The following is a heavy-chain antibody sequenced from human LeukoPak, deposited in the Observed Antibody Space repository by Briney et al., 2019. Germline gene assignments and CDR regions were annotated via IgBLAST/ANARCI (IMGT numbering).Heavy chain of an antibody. CDR2: IYHSGST. CDR1: GYSISGGYY. D-gene: IGHD6-13*01. CDR3: ARVHRSRIAELDY. J-gene: IGHJ4*02. V-gene: IGHV4-38-2*02. Sequence: PSETLSLTCTVSGYSISGGYYWGWIRQPPGKGLEWIGTIYHSGSTYYNPSLKSRVTISVDTSKNQFSLKLRSVTAADTAVYYCARVHRSRIAELDYWGQGTLVTVSS.